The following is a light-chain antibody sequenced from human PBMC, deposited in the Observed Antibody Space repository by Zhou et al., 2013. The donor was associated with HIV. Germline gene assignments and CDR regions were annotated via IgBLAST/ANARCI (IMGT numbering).Light chain of an antibody. CDR2: DAS. Sequence: DIQMTQSPSSLSASVGDRVTITCRASQSISRYLNWYQQKPGKAPKLLIYDASSVQSGVPSRFTGSGSGTDFTLTISSLQPEDFATYYCQQHDNLLNMYTFGQGTKLEIK. CDR1: QSISRY. J-gene: IGKJ2*01. V-gene: IGKV1-39*01. CDR3: QQHDNLLNMYT.